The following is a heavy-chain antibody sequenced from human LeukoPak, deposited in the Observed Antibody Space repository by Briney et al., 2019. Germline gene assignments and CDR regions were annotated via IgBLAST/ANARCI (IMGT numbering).Heavy chain of an antibody. J-gene: IGHJ4*02. CDR2: IYTSGST. Sequence: SETLSLTCTVSGGSISSGSYYWSWIRQPAGKGLEWIGRIYTSGSTNYNPSLKRRVTISVDTSKNQFSLKLSSVTAADTAVYYCARLGDGYNDFDYWGQGTLVTVSS. D-gene: IGHD5-24*01. CDR3: ARLGDGYNDFDY. V-gene: IGHV4-61*02. CDR1: GGSISSGSYY.